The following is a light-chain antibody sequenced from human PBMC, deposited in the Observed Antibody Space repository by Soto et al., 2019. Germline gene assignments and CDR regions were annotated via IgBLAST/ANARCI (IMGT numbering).Light chain of an antibody. CDR1: QSVSSSY. CDR3: QQYGSSQLT. J-gene: IGKJ4*01. V-gene: IGKV3-20*01. Sequence: EIVLTQSPGTLSLSPGERATLSCRASQSVSSSYLAWYQQKPGQAPRLLIYGASSRATGIPDRFSGSESGTDFTLTISRLEPEDVAVYYCQQYGSSQLTFGGGTKVEIK. CDR2: GAS.